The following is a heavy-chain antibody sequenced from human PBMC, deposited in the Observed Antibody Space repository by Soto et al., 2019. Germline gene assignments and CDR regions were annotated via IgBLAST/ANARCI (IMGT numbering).Heavy chain of an antibody. CDR1: GGSISSYY. Sequence: SETLSLTCTVSGGSISSYYWSWIRQPPGKGLEWIGYIYYSGSTNYNPSLKSRVTISVDTSKNQFSLKLSSVTAADTAVYYCARDGSGDSSGYYFPNWFDPWGQGTLVTVSS. V-gene: IGHV4-59*01. J-gene: IGHJ5*02. CDR3: ARDGSGDSSGYYFPNWFDP. CDR2: IYYSGST. D-gene: IGHD3-22*01.